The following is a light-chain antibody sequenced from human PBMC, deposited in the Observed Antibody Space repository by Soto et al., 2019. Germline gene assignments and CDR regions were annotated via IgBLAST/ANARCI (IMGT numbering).Light chain of an antibody. V-gene: IGLV1-40*01. CDR2: GNS. J-gene: IGLJ3*02. CDR1: SPNIGAGYD. Sequence: QSVLTQPPSVSGAPGQRVTISCTGSSPNIGAGYDVHWYQQLPGTAPKLLIYGNSNRPSGVPDRFSGSKSGTSASLAITGLQAEDEADYYCQSYDSSLSVGVFGGGTKLTVL. CDR3: QSYDSSLSVGV.